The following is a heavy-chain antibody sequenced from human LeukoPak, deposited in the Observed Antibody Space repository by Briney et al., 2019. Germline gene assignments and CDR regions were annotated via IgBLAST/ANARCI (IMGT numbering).Heavy chain of an antibody. J-gene: IGHJ4*02. CDR2: INWYVGSK. D-gene: IGHD3-3*01. CDR1: GFTFHDYG. Sequence: GGSLRLSCAASGFTFHDYGISWVRQVPGKGLEGVSGINWYVGSKGYADSVKGRFTISRDNAKNSVYLQMNSLRADDTALYHCARVPRGYYAESGYYWFDYWGQGAPVTVSS. CDR3: ARVPRGYYAESGYYWFDY. V-gene: IGHV3-20*01.